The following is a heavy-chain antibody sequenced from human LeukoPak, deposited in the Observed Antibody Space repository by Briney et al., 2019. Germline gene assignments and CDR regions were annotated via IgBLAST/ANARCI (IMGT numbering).Heavy chain of an antibody. D-gene: IGHD6-13*01. CDR1: GFTFSSYA. CDR3: AKEGRIAAGTGDYFDY. CDR2: ISANGDTT. V-gene: IGHV3-23*01. J-gene: IGHJ4*02. Sequence: PGGSLRLSCAASGFTFSSYAMSWVRQAPGKGLEGVSGISANGDTTKYADSVKGRFTISRDNSKNTVFLQMNSPRADDTAVYYCAKEGRIAAGTGDYFDYWGQGTLVTVSS.